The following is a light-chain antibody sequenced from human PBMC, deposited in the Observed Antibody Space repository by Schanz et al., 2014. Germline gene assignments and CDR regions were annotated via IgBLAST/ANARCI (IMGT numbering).Light chain of an antibody. Sequence: VLTQPPSVSVAPGQTATITCGGDNIGTEIVHWYQQKPGQAPLLVVFDDTDRPSGIPDRFSGSNSGNTATLTISGLQAEDEADYYCSSYTSRSTLFGGGTKLTVL. CDR3: SSYTSRSTL. J-gene: IGLJ3*02. V-gene: IGLV3-21*02. CDR1: NIGTEI. CDR2: DDT.